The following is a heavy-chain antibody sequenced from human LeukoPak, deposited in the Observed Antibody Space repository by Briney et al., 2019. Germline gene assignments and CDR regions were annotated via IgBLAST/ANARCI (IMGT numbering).Heavy chain of an antibody. CDR3: ATSEWELHRDY. J-gene: IGHJ4*02. CDR2: IYSGGNT. D-gene: IGHD1-7*01. Sequence: GGSLRLDCASAGFTVSSNYMSWVRQAPGKGQELFSVIYSGGNTYYADSVKGRFTVSRDNSKNTLYLQMNSLRAEDTAVYYCATSEWELHRDYWGQGTLVTVSS. V-gene: IGHV3-53*01. CDR1: GFTVSSNY.